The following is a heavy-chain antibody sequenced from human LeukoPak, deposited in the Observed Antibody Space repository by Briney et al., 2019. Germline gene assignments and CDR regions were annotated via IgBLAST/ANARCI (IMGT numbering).Heavy chain of an antibody. D-gene: IGHD2/OR15-2a*01. V-gene: IGHV3-66*02. CDR1: GFSVSDSY. CDR2: LYSGGDT. J-gene: IGHJ6*03. Sequence: AGSLRLSCAASGFSVSDSYMSWVRQAPGKGLEWVSILYSGGDTYYSASVRGRFTISRDNSKNTLYLQMNTLSAADTAVYFCARGENYYFHTDVWGKRATVTVSS. CDR3: ARGENYYFHTDV.